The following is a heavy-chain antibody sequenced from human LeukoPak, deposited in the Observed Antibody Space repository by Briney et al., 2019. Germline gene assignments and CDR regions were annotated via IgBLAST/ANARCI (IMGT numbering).Heavy chain of an antibody. Sequence: VKPSETLSLTCTVSGGSISSYYWSWIRQPPGKGLEWIGYIYYSGSTNYNPSLKSRVTISVDTSKNQFSLKLSSVTAADTAIYYCARGIESYRDYGYWGQGILVTVSS. V-gene: IGHV4-59*01. CDR3: ARGIESYRDYGY. D-gene: IGHD4-17*01. CDR2: IYYSGST. CDR1: GGSISSYY. J-gene: IGHJ4*02.